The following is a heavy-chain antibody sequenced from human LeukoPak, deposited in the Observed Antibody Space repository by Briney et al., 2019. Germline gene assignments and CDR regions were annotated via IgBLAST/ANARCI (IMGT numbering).Heavy chain of an antibody. D-gene: IGHD4-17*01. Sequence: GGSLRLSCAASGFTFSSYWMSWVRQAPGKGLGWVANIKQDGSEKYYVDSVKGRFTISRDNAKNSLYLQMNSLRAEDTAVYYCARLTVTTSVCFDYWGQRTLVTVSS. CDR1: GFTFSSYW. J-gene: IGHJ4*02. CDR2: IKQDGSEK. CDR3: ARLTVTTSVCFDY. V-gene: IGHV3-7*01.